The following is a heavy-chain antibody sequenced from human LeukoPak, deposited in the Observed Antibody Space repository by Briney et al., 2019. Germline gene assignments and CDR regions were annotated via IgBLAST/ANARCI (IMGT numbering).Heavy chain of an antibody. V-gene: IGHV4-38-2*02. Sequence: PSETLSLTCTVSGYSISSGYYWGWIRQPPGKGLEWIGSIYHSGSTYYNPSPKSRVTISVDTSKNQFSLKLSSVTAADTAVYYCARVWFLEWVYFDYWGQGTLVTVSS. CDR2: IYHSGST. J-gene: IGHJ4*02. D-gene: IGHD3-3*01. CDR1: GYSISSGYY. CDR3: ARVWFLEWVYFDY.